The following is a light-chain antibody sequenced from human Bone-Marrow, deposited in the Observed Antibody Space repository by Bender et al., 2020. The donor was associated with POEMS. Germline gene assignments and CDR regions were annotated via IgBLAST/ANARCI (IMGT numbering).Light chain of an antibody. CDR2: DVS. Sequence: QSALTQPASVSASPGQSITISCTGTSSDVGGYNYVSWYQQHPGKAPKLIIYDVSNRPSGVSNRFSGSKSGNTASLTISGLQAEDEAEYYCSSYTSNNTPNVFGTGTKVTVL. CDR1: SSDVGGYNY. J-gene: IGLJ1*01. V-gene: IGLV2-14*03. CDR3: SSYTSNNTPNV.